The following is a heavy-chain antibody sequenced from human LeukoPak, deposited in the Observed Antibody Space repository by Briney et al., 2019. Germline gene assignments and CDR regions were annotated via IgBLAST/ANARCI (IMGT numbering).Heavy chain of an antibody. J-gene: IGHJ4*02. D-gene: IGHD3-10*01. CDR3: VGSYLGY. CDR2: IKSKTDGGTT. V-gene: IGHV3-15*01. Sequence: PGGSLRLSCAASGLTFSNTWMTWVRQAPGKGPEWVGRIKSKTDGGTTDYTTPVKGRFTISRDDSKNALYLQMNSLTAEDTAVYYYVGSYLGYWGQGTLVTVSS. CDR1: GLTFSNTW.